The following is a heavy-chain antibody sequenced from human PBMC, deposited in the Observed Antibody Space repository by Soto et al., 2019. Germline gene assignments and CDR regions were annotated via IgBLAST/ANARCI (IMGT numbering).Heavy chain of an antibody. Sequence: SVKVSCKASGYTFTSYDINWVRQATGQGLEWMGWMNPNSGNTGYAQKFQGRVTMTRNTSISTAYMELSSLRSEDTAVYYCARGWYQLILCYCGMEVWGQGTTVTVSS. J-gene: IGHJ6*02. CDR2: MNPNSGNT. CDR1: GYTFTSYD. CDR3: ARGWYQLILCYCGMEV. V-gene: IGHV1-8*01. D-gene: IGHD2-2*01.